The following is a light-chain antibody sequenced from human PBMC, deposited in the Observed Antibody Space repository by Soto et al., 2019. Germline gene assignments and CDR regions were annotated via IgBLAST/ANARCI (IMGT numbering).Light chain of an antibody. CDR2: AAS. CDR3: QQAKSFPFT. Sequence: DIQMTQSPSSVSASVGDRVTITCRASQDINSWLAWYQQKPGRAPKLLIYAASSLQSGVPSRFSGSESGTDFTLTISNLQPEDSATHYCQQAKSFPFTFGPGAKVDIE. J-gene: IGKJ3*01. CDR1: QDINSW. V-gene: IGKV1-12*01.